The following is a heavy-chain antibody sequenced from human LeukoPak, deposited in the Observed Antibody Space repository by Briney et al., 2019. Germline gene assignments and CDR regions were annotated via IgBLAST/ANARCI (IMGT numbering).Heavy chain of an antibody. CDR2: INHTGST. CDR1: GESFSDSY. CDR3: ARGQYSGSCFDN. V-gene: IGHV4-34*01. D-gene: IGHD1-26*01. Sequence: SETLSLTCAVYGESFSDSYWIWIRQPPGKGLEWIGEINHTGSTNYNPSLKSRVTILVDTSKNQFSLKVSSVTAADTAVYYCARGQYSGSCFDNWGQGSLVTVSS. J-gene: IGHJ4*02.